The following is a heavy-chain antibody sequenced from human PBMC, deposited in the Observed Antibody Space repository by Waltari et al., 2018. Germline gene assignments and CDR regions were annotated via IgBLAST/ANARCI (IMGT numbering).Heavy chain of an antibody. V-gene: IGHV3-23*04. J-gene: IGHJ4*02. CDR2: ITGEGDNT. Sequence: EVQLVESGGGSVESGGSLRLSCEGSGFSFSNYAMSWVRQAPGNGLEWVSSITGEGDNTYDADSVRGRFTISRDNSKNTLSLQMNSLRAEDTATYYCARVPYNDFWTGYFFFDLWGQGTLVSVS. D-gene: IGHD3-3*01. CDR3: ARVPYNDFWTGYFFFDL. CDR1: GFSFSNYA.